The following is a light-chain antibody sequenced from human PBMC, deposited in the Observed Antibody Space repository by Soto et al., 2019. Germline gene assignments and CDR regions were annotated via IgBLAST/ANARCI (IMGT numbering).Light chain of an antibody. CDR3: AAWDDSLSGV. CDR2: NNN. J-gene: IGLJ3*02. V-gene: IGLV1-47*02. CDR1: TSNIGTNY. Sequence: QSALTQPPSASGTPGQRVTISCSGSTSNIGTNYVSWYQQFPGTAPKLLIYNNNRRPSGVPERFSGSKSGTSASLAISGLRSEDEADYYCAAWDDSLSGVFGGGTKVTAL.